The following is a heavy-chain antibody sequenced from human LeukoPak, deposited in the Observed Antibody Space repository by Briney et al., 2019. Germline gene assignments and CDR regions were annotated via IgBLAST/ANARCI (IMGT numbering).Heavy chain of an antibody. V-gene: IGHV4-61*02. CDR2: IYTSGST. CDR1: GYSISSGYY. Sequence: SETLSLTCTVSGYSISSGYYWSWIRQPAGKGLEWIGRIYTSGSTNYNPSLKSRVTISVDTSKNQFSLKLSSVTAADTAVYYCASSMYGDYSWFDPWGQGTLVTVSS. D-gene: IGHD4-17*01. J-gene: IGHJ5*02. CDR3: ASSMYGDYSWFDP.